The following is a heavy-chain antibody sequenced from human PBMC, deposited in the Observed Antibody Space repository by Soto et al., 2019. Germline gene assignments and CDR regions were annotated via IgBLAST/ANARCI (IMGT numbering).Heavy chain of an antibody. CDR3: ASSEGRAVYYYYGMDV. Sequence: QVQLVQSGAEVKKPGSSVKVSCKASGGTFSSYAISWVRQAPGQGLEWMGGIIPIFGTANYAQKFQGRVPITADESTSTAYMELSSLRSEDTAVYYCASSEGRAVYYYYGMDVWGQGTTVTVSS. V-gene: IGHV1-69*01. CDR2: IIPIFGTA. J-gene: IGHJ6*02. CDR1: GGTFSSYA.